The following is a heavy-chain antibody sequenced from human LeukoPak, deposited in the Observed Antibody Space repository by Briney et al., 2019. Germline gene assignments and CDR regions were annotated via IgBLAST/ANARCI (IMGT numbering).Heavy chain of an antibody. CDR3: GKGAEYYFDNSGLIDY. D-gene: IGHD3-22*01. CDR1: GCTFSYHW. CDR2: IQNDGIST. V-gene: IGHV3-74*01. J-gene: IGHJ4*02. Sequence: GGSLSLSCAVSGCTFSYHWRHWFRQVPGKGLVWVSRIQNDGISTTYADSVKGRFTISRDNAKNTLYLQMINLRDEDTAVYYCGKGAEYYFDNSGLIDYWGQGTLVTVSS.